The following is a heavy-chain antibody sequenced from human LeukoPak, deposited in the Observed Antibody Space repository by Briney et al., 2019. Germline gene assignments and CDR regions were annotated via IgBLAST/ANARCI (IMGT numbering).Heavy chain of an antibody. Sequence: SETLSLTCTVSGVSISNFFWNWIRQPPGKGLEWIGYTHYTGDTNHNPSLKSRVSLSVDMSRNQFSLRLSSVTAADTAVYYCARGPGQLWLGYYYGMDVWGQGTTVTVSS. CDR3: ARGPGQLWLGYYYGMDV. D-gene: IGHD5-18*01. J-gene: IGHJ6*02. CDR2: THYTGDT. CDR1: GVSISNFF. V-gene: IGHV4-59*08.